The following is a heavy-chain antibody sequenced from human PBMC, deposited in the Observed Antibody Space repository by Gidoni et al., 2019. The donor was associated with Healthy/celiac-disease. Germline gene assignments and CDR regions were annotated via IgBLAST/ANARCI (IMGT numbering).Heavy chain of an antibody. CDR3: ARHGDSSGWRTTASQDYNWFDP. V-gene: IGHV4-39*01. CDR2: IYYSGST. Sequence: QLQLQESGPGLVKPSETLSLTCTVSGGSIRSSSYYWGWIRQPPGKGLEWIGSIYYSGSTYYNPSLKSRVTISVDTSKNQFSLKLSSVTAADTAVYYCARHGDSSGWRTTASQDYNWFDPWGQGTLVTVSS. CDR1: GGSIRSSSYY. D-gene: IGHD6-19*01. J-gene: IGHJ5*02.